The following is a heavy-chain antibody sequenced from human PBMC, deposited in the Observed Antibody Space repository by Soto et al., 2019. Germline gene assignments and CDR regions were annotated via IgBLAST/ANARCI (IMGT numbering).Heavy chain of an antibody. CDR3: ARENGITMVRGVLDY. CDR1: GGSISSGGYY. Sequence: QVQLQESGPGLVKPSQTLSLTCTVSGGSISSGGYYWSWIRQHPGKGLEWIEYIYDSGSTYYNPSLKSRVTTSVDTSKNQFSLKLSSVTAADTAVYYCARENGITMVRGVLDYWGQGTLVTVSS. CDR2: IYDSGST. V-gene: IGHV4-31*03. J-gene: IGHJ4*02. D-gene: IGHD3-10*01.